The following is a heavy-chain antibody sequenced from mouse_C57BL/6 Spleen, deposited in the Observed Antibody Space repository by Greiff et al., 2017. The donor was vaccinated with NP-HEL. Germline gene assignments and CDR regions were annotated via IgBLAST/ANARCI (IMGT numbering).Heavy chain of an antibody. V-gene: IGHV5-17*01. D-gene: IGHD4-1*02. CDR1: GFTFSDYG. CDR3: ASSTGSWFAD. Sequence: EVKLVESGGGLVKPGGSLKLSCAASGFTFSDYGMHWVRQAPEKGLEWVAYISSGSSTIYYADTVKGRFTISRDNAKNTLFLQMTSLRSEDTAMYYCASSTGSWFADWGQGTLDTVSA. CDR2: ISSGSSTI. J-gene: IGHJ3*01.